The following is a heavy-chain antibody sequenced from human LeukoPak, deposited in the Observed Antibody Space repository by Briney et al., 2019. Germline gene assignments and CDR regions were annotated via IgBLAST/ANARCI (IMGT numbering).Heavy chain of an antibody. Sequence: GGSLRLSCAASGFTLSSYAMHWVRQAPGKGLEWAAVISYDGSNKYYADSVKGRFTTSRDNSKNTLYLQMNSLRAEDTAVYYCARDSGSSGWYFNYWGQGTLVTVSS. CDR3: ARDSGSSGWYFNY. J-gene: IGHJ4*02. CDR2: ISYDGSNK. D-gene: IGHD6-19*01. V-gene: IGHV3-30-3*01. CDR1: GFTLSSYA.